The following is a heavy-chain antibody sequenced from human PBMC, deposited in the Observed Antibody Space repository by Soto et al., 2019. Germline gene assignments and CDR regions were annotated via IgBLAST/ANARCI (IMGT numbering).Heavy chain of an antibody. CDR3: AKAHYYGSGSYYSHFDY. J-gene: IGHJ4*02. V-gene: IGHV3-23*01. CDR1: RFTFSSYA. CDR2: ISGSGGST. Sequence: PGGSLRLSCAASRFTFSSYAMSWVRQAPGKGLEWVSAISGSGGSTYYADSVKGRFTISRDNSKNTLYLQMNSLRAEDTAVYYCAKAHYYGSGSYYSHFDYWGQGALVTVSS. D-gene: IGHD3-10*01.